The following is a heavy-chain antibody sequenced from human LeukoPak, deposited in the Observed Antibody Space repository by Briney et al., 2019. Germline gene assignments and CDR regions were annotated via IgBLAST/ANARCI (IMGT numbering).Heavy chain of an antibody. CDR2: ISSSGSTI. CDR1: GFTFSDYY. J-gene: IGHJ4*02. D-gene: IGHD6-19*01. CDR3: ARSKQWLEPYYFDY. Sequence: PGGSLRLSCAASGFTFSDYYMSWIRQAPGKGLEWVSYISSSGSTIYYADSVKGRFTISRDNAKNSLYLQMNSLRAEDTAVYYCARSKQWLEPYYFDYWGQGTLVTVSS. V-gene: IGHV3-11*01.